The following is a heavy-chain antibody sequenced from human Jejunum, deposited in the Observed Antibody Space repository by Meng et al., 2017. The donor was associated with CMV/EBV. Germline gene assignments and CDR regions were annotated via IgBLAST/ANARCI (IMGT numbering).Heavy chain of an antibody. CDR3: TRGRWLSDDY. V-gene: IGHV3-74*03. D-gene: IGHD6-19*01. Sequence: GGEQVQSGGSLRFFCVASGFTFRSYWKQWVRKAPGKAPMWVSYSDGDGSSTTYAESVKGRFTISRDHAKNTVYLQMNSLRAEDTAVYYCTRGRWLSDDYWGQGTLVTVSS. CDR1: GFTFRSYW. J-gene: IGHJ4*02. CDR2: SDGDGSST.